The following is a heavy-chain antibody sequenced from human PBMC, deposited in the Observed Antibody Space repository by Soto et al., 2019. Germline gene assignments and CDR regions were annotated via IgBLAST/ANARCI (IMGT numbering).Heavy chain of an antibody. CDR1: GFTFSSYA. V-gene: IGHV3-30-3*01. D-gene: IGHD1-20*01. J-gene: IGHJ6*02. CDR3: AREDPNWNYPYYGMDV. CDR2: ISYDGSNK. Sequence: HPGGSLRLSCAASGFTFSSYAMHWVRQAPGKGLEWVAVISYDGSNKYYADSVKGRFTISRDNSKNTLYLQMNSLRAEDTAVYYCAREDPNWNYPYYGMDVWGQGTTVTVSS.